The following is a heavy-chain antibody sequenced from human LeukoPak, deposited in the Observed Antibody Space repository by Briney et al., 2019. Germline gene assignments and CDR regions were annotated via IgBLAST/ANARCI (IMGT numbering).Heavy chain of an antibody. CDR2: IYPGDSDT. Sequence: GESLKISCKGSGYSFTSYWIGWVRQMPGKGLEWMGIIYPGDSDTRYSPSFQGQVTISADKSISTAYLQWSSLKASDTAMYYCARQENHCSGGSCYPYTYYFDYWGREPWSPSPQ. V-gene: IGHV5-51*01. D-gene: IGHD2-15*01. J-gene: IGHJ4*02. CDR3: ARQENHCSGGSCYPYTYYFDY. CDR1: GYSFTSYW.